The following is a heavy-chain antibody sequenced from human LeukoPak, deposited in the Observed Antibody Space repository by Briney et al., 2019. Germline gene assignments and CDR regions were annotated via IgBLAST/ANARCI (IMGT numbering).Heavy chain of an antibody. CDR1: GFSFSSYW. Sequence: GGSLRLSCAASGFSFSSYWMTWVRQAPGKGLEWVANIKQDGSKKSYVDSVKGRFTISRDNAKNSLYLQMNSLRAEDTAIYYCTRVGYIDEGIDYWGQGTLVTVSS. CDR3: TRVGYIDEGIDY. D-gene: IGHD5-24*01. V-gene: IGHV3-7*04. J-gene: IGHJ4*02. CDR2: IKQDGSKK.